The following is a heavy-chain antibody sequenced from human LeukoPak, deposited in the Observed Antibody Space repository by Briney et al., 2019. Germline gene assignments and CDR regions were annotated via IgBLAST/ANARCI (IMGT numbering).Heavy chain of an antibody. Sequence: ASVKVSCKASGYTFTSYGTSWVRQAPGQGLEWMGWISAYNGNINYAQKLQGRVTMTTDTSTSTAYMELRSLRSDDTAVYYCARDLLGYSYGYYYGMDVWGQGTTVTVSS. J-gene: IGHJ6*02. CDR2: ISAYNGNI. CDR3: ARDLLGYSYGYYYGMDV. CDR1: GYTFTSYG. D-gene: IGHD5-18*01. V-gene: IGHV1-18*01.